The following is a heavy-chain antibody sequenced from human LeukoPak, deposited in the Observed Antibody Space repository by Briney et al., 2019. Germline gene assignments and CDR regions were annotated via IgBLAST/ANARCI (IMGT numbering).Heavy chain of an antibody. CDR1: GFTFSNYW. CDR3: VSGSLQSGYNFDY. CDR2: IKYDGSAP. Sequence: GGSLRLSCAASGFTFSNYWMHWIRQVPGKGLVWVSHIKYDGSAPNYADSVKGRFTISRNNAKNTPYLQMNSLRAEDTAVYYCVSGSLQSGYNFDYWGQGALVTVSS. V-gene: IGHV3-74*01. D-gene: IGHD3-3*01. J-gene: IGHJ4*02.